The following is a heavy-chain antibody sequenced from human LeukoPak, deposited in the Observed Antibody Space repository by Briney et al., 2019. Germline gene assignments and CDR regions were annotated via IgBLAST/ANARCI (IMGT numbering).Heavy chain of an antibody. J-gene: IGHJ4*02. V-gene: IGHV3-30*03. CDR3: ASPELDLDY. CDR1: GFTFSSYG. CDR2: ISYDGSNK. Sequence: PGGSLRLSCAASGFTFSSYGMHWVRQAPGKGLEWVAVISYDGSNKYYADSVKGRFTISRDNSKNTLYLQMNSLRAEDTAVYYCASPELDLDYWGQGTLVTVSS. D-gene: IGHD6-6*01.